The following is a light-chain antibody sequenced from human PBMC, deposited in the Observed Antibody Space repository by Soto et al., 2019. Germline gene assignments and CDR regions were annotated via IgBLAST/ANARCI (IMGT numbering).Light chain of an antibody. Sequence: ETVMTQSPATLSVSPGERATLSCRASHSVCSTLALYQQKPGQAPRLLIYGASTRATGIPARFTGSGSGTEFTLTISSLQFDDSAVYYCQQYNNWWTFGQGTKVDIK. CDR1: HSVCST. CDR3: QQYNNWWT. CDR2: GAS. V-gene: IGKV3-15*01. J-gene: IGKJ1*01.